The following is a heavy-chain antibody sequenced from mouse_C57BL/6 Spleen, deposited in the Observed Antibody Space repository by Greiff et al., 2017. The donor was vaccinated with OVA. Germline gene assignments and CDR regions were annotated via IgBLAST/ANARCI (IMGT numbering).Heavy chain of an antibody. J-gene: IGHJ3*01. Sequence: VQLQQSGAELARPGASVKLSCKASGYTFTSYGISWVKQRTGQGLEWIGEIYPRSGKTKYNEKFKGKAPMTADKSSSTAYMELRSLTSEDSAVYFCARYGAAQATLAYWGQGTLVTVSA. V-gene: IGHV1-81*01. CDR1: GYTFTSYG. CDR2: IYPRSGKT. D-gene: IGHD3-2*02. CDR3: ARYGAAQATLAY.